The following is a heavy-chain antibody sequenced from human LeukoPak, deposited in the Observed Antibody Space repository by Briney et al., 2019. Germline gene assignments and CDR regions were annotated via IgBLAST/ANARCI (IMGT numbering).Heavy chain of an antibody. Sequence: GGSLRLSCAGSGFTFSTFWMSWVRQAPGKGLEWVAILNQDGSEKYYVDSVKGRFTISRDNAKNSLYLQMNSLRAEDTAVYYCARDISSGRWGQGTLVTVSS. CDR3: ARDISSGR. V-gene: IGHV3-7*01. CDR2: LNQDGSEK. D-gene: IGHD3-3*02. J-gene: IGHJ4*02. CDR1: GFTFSTFW.